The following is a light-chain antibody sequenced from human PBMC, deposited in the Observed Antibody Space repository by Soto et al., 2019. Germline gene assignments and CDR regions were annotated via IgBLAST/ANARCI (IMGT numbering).Light chain of an antibody. CDR1: QSISSW. CDR2: DAS. J-gene: IGKJ4*01. CDR3: QQYNSYST. Sequence: DIHMTHSPSTLASSVVGRVTITCRASQSISSWLAWYQQKPGKAPKLLIYDASSLESGVPSRFSGSGSGTEFTLTISSLQPDDFATYYCQQYNSYSTFGGGTKVDIK. V-gene: IGKV1-5*01.